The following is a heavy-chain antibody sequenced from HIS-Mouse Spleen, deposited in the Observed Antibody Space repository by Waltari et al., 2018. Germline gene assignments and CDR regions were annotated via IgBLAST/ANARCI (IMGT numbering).Heavy chain of an antibody. CDR1: GGSISSSSYY. J-gene: IGHJ2*01. Sequence: QLQLQESGPGLVKPSETLSPTCTVSGGSISSSSYYWGWIRQPPGKGLEWIGSIYYSGSTYYNPSLKSRVTISVDTSKNQFSLKLSSVTAADTAVYYCARDGLGPYWYFDLWGRGTLVTVSS. V-gene: IGHV4-39*07. D-gene: IGHD7-27*01. CDR3: ARDGLGPYWYFDL. CDR2: IYYSGST.